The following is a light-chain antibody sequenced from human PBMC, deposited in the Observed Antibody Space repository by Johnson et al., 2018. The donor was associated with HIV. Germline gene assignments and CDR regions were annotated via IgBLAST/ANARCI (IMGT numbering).Light chain of an antibody. Sequence: QAVLTQPPSVSAAPGQKVTVSCSGSSSNIENNFVSWYQQLPGTAPKLLIYEDNKRPSGIPDRFSGSKSGTSATLGITGLQTGDEADYYCGTWDSSLSAVVFGTGTKVTVL. CDR2: EDN. V-gene: IGLV1-51*02. CDR1: SSNIENNF. J-gene: IGLJ1*01. CDR3: GTWDSSLSAVV.